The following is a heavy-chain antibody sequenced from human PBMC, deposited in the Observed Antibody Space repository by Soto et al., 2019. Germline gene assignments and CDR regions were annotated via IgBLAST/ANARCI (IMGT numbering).Heavy chain of an antibody. CDR2: ISSSSSYI. CDR3: ARGGHCSGGSCYSLGPMDV. Sequence: GGSLRLSCAASGFTFSSYSMNWVRQAPGKGLDWVSFISSSSSYIYYADSVKGRFTISRDNAKNSLYLQMNSLRAEDTAVYYCARGGHCSGGSCYSLGPMDVWGKGTTVTVSS. D-gene: IGHD2-15*01. J-gene: IGHJ6*03. V-gene: IGHV3-21*01. CDR1: GFTFSSYS.